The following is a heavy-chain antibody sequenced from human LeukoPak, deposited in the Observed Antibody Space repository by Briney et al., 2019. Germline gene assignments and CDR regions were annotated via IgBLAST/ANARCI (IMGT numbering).Heavy chain of an antibody. CDR2: IIGSGGTT. D-gene: IGHD3-9*01. CDR3: AKEARPIRYFDWFNPRPFDY. V-gene: IGHV3-23*01. Sequence: PAGGSLSLSCSVAGFSVSSYGVSWVRHAPGKGLEWGSSIIGSGGTTYYADSVNGPFPICRDNTKDTLYLQMNSLRAEDTAVYYCAKEARPIRYFDWFNPRPFDYWGQGTLVTVSS. CDR1: GFSVSSYG. J-gene: IGHJ4*02.